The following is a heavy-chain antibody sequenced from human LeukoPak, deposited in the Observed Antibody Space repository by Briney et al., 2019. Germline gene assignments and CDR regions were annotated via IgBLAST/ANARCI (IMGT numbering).Heavy chain of an antibody. CDR1: GGSISSYY. CDR3: ARDENGYVWGSFRA. V-gene: IGHV4-59*12. CDR2: IYYSGST. D-gene: IGHD3-16*02. Sequence: SETLSLTCTVSGGSISSYYWSWIRQPPGKGLEWIGYIYYSGSTNYNPSLKSRVTISVDTSKNQFSLKLSSVTAADTAVYYCARDENGYVWGSFRAWGQGTLVTVSS. J-gene: IGHJ5*02.